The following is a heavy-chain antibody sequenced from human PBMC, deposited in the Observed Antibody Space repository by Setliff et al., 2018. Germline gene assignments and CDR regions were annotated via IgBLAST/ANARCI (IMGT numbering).Heavy chain of an antibody. J-gene: IGHJ4*02. V-gene: IGHV5-10-1*01. D-gene: IGHD6-25*01. Sequence: PGESLKISCNTSGYSFNTYWIGWVRQLPGKGLEWMGRIEPTDSYTNYSPSFQGHVTISIDKSITTAYLHWSSLKASDTAMYYCTRGGYDSGVWGQGTLVTVSS. CDR3: TRGGYDSGV. CDR2: IEPTDSYT. CDR1: GYSFNTYW.